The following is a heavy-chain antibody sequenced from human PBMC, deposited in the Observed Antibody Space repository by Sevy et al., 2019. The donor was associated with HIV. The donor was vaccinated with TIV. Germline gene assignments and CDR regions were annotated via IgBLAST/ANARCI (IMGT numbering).Heavy chain of an antibody. J-gene: IGHJ4*02. CDR2: ISSSSGTI. Sequence: GGSLRLSCVTSGFSFSSYSMNWVRQAPGKGLEWVSYISSSSGTIRYADSVKGRLTISRDNAKNSLFLQMNSLRAEDTAVYYCARDDLRAFDDWGQGALVTVSS. CDR3: ARDDLRAFDD. CDR1: GFSFSSYS. V-gene: IGHV3-48*01.